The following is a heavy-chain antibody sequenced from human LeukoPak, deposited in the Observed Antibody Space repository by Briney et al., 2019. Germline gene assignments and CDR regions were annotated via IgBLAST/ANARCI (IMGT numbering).Heavy chain of an antibody. CDR2: IYYSGST. J-gene: IGHJ3*02. CDR1: GGSISSSSYY. V-gene: IGHV4-39*01. D-gene: IGHD6-19*01. Sequence: SXXLSLTCTVSGGSISSSSYYWGWIRQPPGKGLEWIGSIYYSGSTYYNPSLKSRVTISVDTSKNQFSLKLSSVTAADTAVYYCASLVAGFDAFDIWGQGTMVTVSS. CDR3: ASLVAGFDAFDI.